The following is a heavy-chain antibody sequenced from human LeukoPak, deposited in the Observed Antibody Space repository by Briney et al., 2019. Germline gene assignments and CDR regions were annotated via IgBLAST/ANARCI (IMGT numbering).Heavy chain of an antibody. J-gene: IGHJ4*02. CDR2: IYYSGST. V-gene: IGHV4-39*07. CDR1: GGSISSYY. CDR3: ARGSKDYDFWSALVYWGFDY. Sequence: PSETLSLTCTVSGGSISSYYWGWIRQPPGKGLEWIGSIYYSGSTYYNPSLKSRVTISVDTSKNQFSLKLSSVTAADTAVYYCARGSKDYDFWSALVYWGFDYWGQGTLVTVSS. D-gene: IGHD3-3*01.